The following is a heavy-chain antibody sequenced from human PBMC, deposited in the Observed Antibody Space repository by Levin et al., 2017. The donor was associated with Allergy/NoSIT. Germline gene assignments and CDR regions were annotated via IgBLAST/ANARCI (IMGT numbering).Heavy chain of an antibody. V-gene: IGHV1-8*01. D-gene: IGHD6-13*01. CDR3: ARGPQEYSSSWYVFDY. CDR1: GYTLTELS. Sequence: GASVKVSCKVSGYTLTELSMHWVRQAPGKGLEWMGWMNPNSGNTGYAQKFQGRVTMTRNTSISTAYMELSSLRSEDTAVYYCARGPQEYSSSWYVFDYWGQGTLVTVSS. J-gene: IGHJ4*02. CDR2: MNPNSGNT.